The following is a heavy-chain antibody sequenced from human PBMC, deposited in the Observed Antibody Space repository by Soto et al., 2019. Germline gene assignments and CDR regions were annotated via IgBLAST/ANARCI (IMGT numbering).Heavy chain of an antibody. Sequence: QVQLVQSGAEVKKPGSSVKVSCKASGGTFSSYAISWVRQAPGQGLEWMGGIIPIFGTANYAQKFQGRVTITADESTSTAYMELSSLRSEDTAVYYCXXXXXXSGGSCYSASFDYWGQXTXVTVSS. D-gene: IGHD2-15*01. CDR2: IIPIFGTA. CDR3: XXXXXXSGGSCYSASFDY. V-gene: IGHV1-69*01. CDR1: GGTFSSYA. J-gene: IGHJ4*02.